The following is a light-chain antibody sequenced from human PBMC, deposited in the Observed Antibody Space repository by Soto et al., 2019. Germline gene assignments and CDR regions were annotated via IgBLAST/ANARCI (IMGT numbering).Light chain of an antibody. V-gene: IGKV3-11*01. CDR2: DAS. CDR3: HKRSIWAYR. J-gene: IGKJ4*01. CDR1: QSVSSY. Sequence: EIVLTQSTATLSLSPGERATLSCRARQSVSSYFAWYQQIPGQAPSLLIYDASKRATGIPARFSGSGSGTDFTLNISSLEPEDLEVCYCHKRSIWAYRFCEGDKVEIK.